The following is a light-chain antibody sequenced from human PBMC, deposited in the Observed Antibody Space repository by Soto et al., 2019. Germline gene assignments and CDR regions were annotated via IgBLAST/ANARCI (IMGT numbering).Light chain of an antibody. V-gene: IGKV1-5*03. CDR2: KAA. J-gene: IGKJ1*01. Sequence: DIKMYLSAASLSASVGDRVTITCRASQSVSFWLAWYQQKPGKAPKLLIYKAATLESGVPSRFSGGGFGTEFTLTISSLQPDDYATYYCQQYQTFWTSCQRTNVDIK. CDR3: QQYQTFWT. CDR1: QSVSFW.